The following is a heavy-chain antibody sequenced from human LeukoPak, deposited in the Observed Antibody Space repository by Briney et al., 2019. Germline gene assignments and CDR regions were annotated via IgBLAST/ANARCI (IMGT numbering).Heavy chain of an antibody. D-gene: IGHD5/OR15-5a*01. CDR1: GFTFNNAW. CDR2: IKQDGSEK. CDR3: AKAVYRDYGMDV. J-gene: IGHJ6*02. Sequence: GGSLRLSCAASGFTFNNAWMTWVRQAPGKGLEWVANIKQDGSEKNYVDSVKGRFTISKDNAKNSLYLQMDNLRAEDTAVYYCAKAVYRDYGMDVWGQGTTVTVSS. V-gene: IGHV3-7*01.